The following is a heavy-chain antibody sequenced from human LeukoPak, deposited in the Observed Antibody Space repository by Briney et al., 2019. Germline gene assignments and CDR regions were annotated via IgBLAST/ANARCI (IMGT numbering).Heavy chain of an antibody. J-gene: IGHJ3*02. Sequence: APVKVSCKASGYTFTGYYMHWVRQAPGQGLEWMGWINPNSGGTNYAQKFQGRVTMTRDTSISTAYMELSRLRSDDTAVYYCAREFRPNDAFDIWGQGTMVTVSS. CDR1: GYTFTGYY. V-gene: IGHV1-2*02. CDR2: INPNSGGT. CDR3: AREFRPNDAFDI.